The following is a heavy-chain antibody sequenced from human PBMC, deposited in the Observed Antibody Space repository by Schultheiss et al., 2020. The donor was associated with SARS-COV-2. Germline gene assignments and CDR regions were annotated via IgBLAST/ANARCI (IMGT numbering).Heavy chain of an antibody. CDR1: GGSFSGYY. CDR2: IYYSGST. J-gene: IGHJ6*03. V-gene: IGHV4-34*01. CDR3: ARRPGTIHYYYMDV. Sequence: SETLSLTCAVYGGSFSGYYWSWIRQPPGKGLEWIGYIYYSGSTYYNPSLKCRVTISVDTSKNQFSLKLSSVTAADTAVYYCARRPGTIHYYYMDVWGKGTTVTVSS. D-gene: IGHD1-7*01.